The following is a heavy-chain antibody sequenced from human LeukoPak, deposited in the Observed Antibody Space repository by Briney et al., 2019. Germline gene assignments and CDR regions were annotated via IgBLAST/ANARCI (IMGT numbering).Heavy chain of an antibody. Sequence: GGSLRLSCAASGFTFSNAWMNWVRQTPGKGLVWVSRINGDGSTTSYADSVKGGFTISRDNAKNTLYLQMNSLGAEDTAVYYCATGNYYDSRGYYTFGHWGQGTLVTVSS. CDR2: INGDGSTT. J-gene: IGHJ1*01. V-gene: IGHV3-74*01. CDR3: ATGNYYDSRGYYTFGH. D-gene: IGHD3-22*01. CDR1: GFTFSNAW.